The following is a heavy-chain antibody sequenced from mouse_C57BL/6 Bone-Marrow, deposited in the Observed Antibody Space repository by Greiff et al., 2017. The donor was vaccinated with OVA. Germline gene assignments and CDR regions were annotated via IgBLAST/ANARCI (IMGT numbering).Heavy chain of an antibody. J-gene: IGHJ2*01. Sequence: EVQLVESGGDLVKPGGSLKLSCAASGFTFSSYGMSWVRQTPDKRLEWVATISSGGSYTYYPDSVKGRFTISRDNAKNTLYLQMSSLKSEDTAMYYCARLCPYCYGSSYGYWGQGTTLTVSS. V-gene: IGHV5-6*01. D-gene: IGHD1-1*01. CDR1: GFTFSSYG. CDR3: ARLCPYCYGSSYGY. CDR2: ISSGGSYT.